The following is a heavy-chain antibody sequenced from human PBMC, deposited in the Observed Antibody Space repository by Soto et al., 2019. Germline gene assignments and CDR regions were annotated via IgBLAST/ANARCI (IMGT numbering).Heavy chain of an antibody. Sequence: WGSLRLSCAASGFTFNIYGMRWFRQAPDKGLEWVALISYDGSNQYYADSVKGRFTISRDNSKNTLFLQMNSLRADDTAVYYCAKDQASGQGSFDSWGQGTLVTVS. J-gene: IGHJ4*02. V-gene: IGHV3-30*18. CDR1: GFTFNIYG. CDR3: AKDQASGQGSFDS. CDR2: ISYDGSNQ.